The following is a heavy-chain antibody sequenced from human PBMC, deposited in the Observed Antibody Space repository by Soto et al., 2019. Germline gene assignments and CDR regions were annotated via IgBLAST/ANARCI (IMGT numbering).Heavy chain of an antibody. Sequence: GGSLRLSCAASGFTFSSYAMSWVSQAPGKGLEWVSAISGSGGSTYYADSVKGRFTISRDNSKNTLYLQMNSLRAEDTAVYYCANPPLGPGGYWFDPWGQGTLVTVSS. CDR2: ISGSGGST. CDR3: ANPPLGPGGYWFDP. V-gene: IGHV3-23*01. J-gene: IGHJ5*02. CDR1: GFTFSSYA. D-gene: IGHD3-16*01.